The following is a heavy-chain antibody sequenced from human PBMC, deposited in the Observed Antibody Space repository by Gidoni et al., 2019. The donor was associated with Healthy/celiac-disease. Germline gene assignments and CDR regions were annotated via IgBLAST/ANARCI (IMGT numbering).Heavy chain of an antibody. CDR3: AKAGGGLLVWFGEQLDY. D-gene: IGHD3-10*01. CDR2: ISYDGSNK. Sequence: QVQLVESGGGVVQPGRSLRLSCAASGFTFSSYGMHWVRQAPGKGLEWVAVISYDGSNKYYADSVKGRFTISRDNSKNTLYLQMNSLRAEDTAVYYCAKAGGGLLVWFGEQLDYWGQGTLVTVSS. CDR1: GFTFSSYG. J-gene: IGHJ4*02. V-gene: IGHV3-30*18.